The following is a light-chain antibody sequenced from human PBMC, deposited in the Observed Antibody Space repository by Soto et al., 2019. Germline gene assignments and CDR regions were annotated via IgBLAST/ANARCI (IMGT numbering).Light chain of an antibody. CDR1: KLGDKY. CDR2: QDS. Sequence: SYELTQPPSVSVSPGQTASITCSGDKLGDKYACWYQQKPGQSPVVVIYQDSKRPSGIPERFSGSNSGNTATLTISGTQAMDEADYYCQAWDSSTYVFGTGTKVTAL. CDR3: QAWDSSTYV. J-gene: IGLJ1*01. V-gene: IGLV3-1*01.